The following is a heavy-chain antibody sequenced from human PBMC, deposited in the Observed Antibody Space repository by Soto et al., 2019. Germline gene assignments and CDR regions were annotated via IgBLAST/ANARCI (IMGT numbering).Heavy chain of an antibody. CDR2: IYYSGST. D-gene: IGHD4-4*01. CDR3: ARDPYSNDAPSGMDV. V-gene: IGHV4-30-4*01. CDR1: GGNIINRDGC. J-gene: IGHJ6*04. Sequence: VAGGNIINRDGCWSRKSQPPGKGLEWIGYIYYSGSTYYNPSLKSRVTISVDTSKNQFSLKLSSVTAADTAVYYCARDPYSNDAPSGMDVWGKGTTVTVFS.